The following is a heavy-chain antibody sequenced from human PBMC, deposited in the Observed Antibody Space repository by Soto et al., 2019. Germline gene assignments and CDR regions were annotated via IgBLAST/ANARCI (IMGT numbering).Heavy chain of an antibody. V-gene: IGHV3-11*01. D-gene: IGHD2-21*02. CDR3: AREHASCGGDCLGAFHL. CDR1: GFTFSDYH. J-gene: IGHJ3*01. Sequence: QAQLVESGGGVVKTGGSLRLSCVASGFTFSDYHMSWVRQAPGSGPEWITAMSGSGSTIFYAEAVKGRFTISRDNAKNSLYLQMNHLRDADTALYFCAREHASCGGDCLGAFHLWGPGAMFTVSS. CDR2: MSGSGSTI.